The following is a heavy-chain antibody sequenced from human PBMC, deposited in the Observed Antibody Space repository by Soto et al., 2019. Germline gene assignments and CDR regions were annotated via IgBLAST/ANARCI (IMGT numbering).Heavy chain of an antibody. D-gene: IGHD3-10*01. CDR3: ARDLEFRDGNISHLDY. CDR2: IIPIIGTP. Sequence: ASVKVSCKASGGTFRNHVFNWVRQAPGQGLEWMGGIIPIIGTPNYAQKFQGRVTITADASTNTVYLDVSSLRSRDTAVYYCARDLEFRDGNISHLDYWGQGTLVTVSS. V-gene: IGHV1-69*13. CDR1: GGTFRNHV. J-gene: IGHJ4*02.